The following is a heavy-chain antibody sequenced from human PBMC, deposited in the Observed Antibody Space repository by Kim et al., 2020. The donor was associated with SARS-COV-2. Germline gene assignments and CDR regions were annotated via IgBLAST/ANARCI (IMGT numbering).Heavy chain of an antibody. CDR1: GGSISSYY. J-gene: IGHJ1*01. D-gene: IGHD3-9*01. V-gene: IGHV4-59*13. CDR2: IYYSGST. CDR3: AAAPSYYDILTGYFN. Sequence: SETLSLTCTVSGGSISSYYWSWIRQPPGKGLEWIGYIYYSGSTNYNPSLKSRVTISVDTSKNQFSLKLSSVTAADTAVYYCAAAPSYYDILTGYFNWGQG.